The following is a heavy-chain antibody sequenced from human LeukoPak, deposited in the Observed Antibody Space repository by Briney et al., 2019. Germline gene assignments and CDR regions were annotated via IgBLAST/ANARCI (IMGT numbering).Heavy chain of an antibody. CDR2: TWYDGSNK. CDR1: GFTFSSYG. D-gene: IGHD2-2*01. CDR3: ARSRGIVVPAAMFDY. Sequence: GGSLRLSCAASGFTFSSYGMHWVRQAPGKGLEWVAVTWYDGSNKYYADSVKGRFTISRDNSKNTLYLQMNSLRAEDTAVYYCARSRGIVVPAAMFDYWGQGTLVTVSS. J-gene: IGHJ4*02. V-gene: IGHV3-33*01.